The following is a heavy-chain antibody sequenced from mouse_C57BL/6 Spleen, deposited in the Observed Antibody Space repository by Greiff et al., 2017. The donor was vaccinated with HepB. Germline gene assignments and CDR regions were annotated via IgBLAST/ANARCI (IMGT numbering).Heavy chain of an antibody. CDR2: ISYDGSN. J-gene: IGHJ2*01. D-gene: IGHD2-3*01. Sequence: ESGPGLVKPSQSLSLTCSVTGYSITSGYYWNWIRQFPGNKLKWMGYISYDGSNNYNPSLKNRISITRDTSKNQFFLKLNSVTTEDTATYYCAIGYSHFDYWGQGTTLTVSS. CDR1: GYSITSGYY. V-gene: IGHV3-6*01. CDR3: AIGYSHFDY.